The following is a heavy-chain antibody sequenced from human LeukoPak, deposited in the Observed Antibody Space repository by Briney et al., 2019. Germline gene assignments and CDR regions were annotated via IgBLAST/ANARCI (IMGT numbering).Heavy chain of an antibody. CDR3: ARVGGYSYGSDYYFDY. CDR1: GGSFSGYY. D-gene: IGHD5-18*01. J-gene: IGHJ4*02. Sequence: PSETLSLTCAVYGGSFSGYYWSWIRQPPGKGLEWIGEINHSGSTNYNPSLKSRVTISVDTSKNQFSLKLSSVTAADTAVYYCARVGGYSYGSDYYFDYWGQGTLVTVSS. CDR2: INHSGST. V-gene: IGHV4-34*01.